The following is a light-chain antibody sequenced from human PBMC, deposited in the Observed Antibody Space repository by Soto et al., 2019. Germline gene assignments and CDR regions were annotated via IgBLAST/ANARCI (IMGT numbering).Light chain of an antibody. V-gene: IGKV3-15*01. CDR2: GAS. J-gene: IGKJ3*01. CDR3: QQYNNLPGFT. CDR1: QSVSSN. Sequence: EIVMTQSPATLSVSPGERATLSCRASQSVSSNLAWYQQKPGQAPRLLIYGASTRATGIPARFSGSGSGTEFTLTISSLQSEDFAVYYCQQYNNLPGFTFGPGTKVDIK.